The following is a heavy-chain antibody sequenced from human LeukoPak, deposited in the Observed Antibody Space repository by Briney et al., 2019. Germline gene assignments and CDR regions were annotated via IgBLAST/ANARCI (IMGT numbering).Heavy chain of an antibody. CDR3: ARDGAMKRSYNTWLDP. CDR1: GGSISSYY. D-gene: IGHD2-2*01. CDR2: IYTSGST. V-gene: IGHV4-4*07. Sequence: PSETLSLTCTVSGGSISSYYWSWIRQPAGKGLEWIGRIYTSGSTNYNPSLKSRVTMSVDTSKNQFSLKLSSVTAADTAVYYCARDGAMKRSYNTWLDPWGQGTLVTVSS. J-gene: IGHJ5*02.